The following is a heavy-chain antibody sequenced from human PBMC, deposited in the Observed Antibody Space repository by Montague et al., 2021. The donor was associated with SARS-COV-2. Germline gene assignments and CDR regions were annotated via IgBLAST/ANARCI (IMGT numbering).Heavy chain of an antibody. V-gene: IGHV4-34*01. D-gene: IGHD5-12*01. CDR2: IDHSGNT. Sequence: SETLSLTCAVYGGSFSTYYWSWIRQSPGKGLEWIGNIDHSGNTNYNPSXXSRVSISVDTSSSQFSLYLTSVTAADAAVYYCARRGRKLLPVATTIGGFDIWGQGTMVTVSS. CDR1: GGSFSTYY. J-gene: IGHJ3*02. CDR3: ARRGRKLLPVATTIGGFDI.